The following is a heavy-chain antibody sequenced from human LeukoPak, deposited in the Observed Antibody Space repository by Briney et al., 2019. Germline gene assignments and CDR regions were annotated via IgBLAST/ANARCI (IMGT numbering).Heavy chain of an antibody. J-gene: IGHJ4*02. CDR1: GGTFSSYA. CDR2: IIPILGIA. CDR3: ASESICSSTSCYRYYFDY. V-gene: IGHV1-69*04. Sequence: SVKVSCRASGGTFSSYAISWVRQAPGQGLEWMGRIIPILGIANYAQKFQGRVTITADKSTSTAYMELSSLRSEDTAVYYCASESICSSTSCYRYYFDYWGQGTLVTVSS. D-gene: IGHD2-2*01.